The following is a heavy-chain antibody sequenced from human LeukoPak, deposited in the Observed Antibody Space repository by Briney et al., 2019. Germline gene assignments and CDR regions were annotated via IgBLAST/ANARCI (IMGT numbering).Heavy chain of an antibody. J-gene: IGHJ4*02. CDR2: IYYSGNT. D-gene: IGHD6-13*01. CDR3: ARTSIAAAGTIDD. Sequence: SETLSLTCTVSGGSIRSYYWSWIRQPPGKGLEWIGYIYYSGNTNYNPSLKSRVTISVDTSKNQFSLRLSSVAAADTAVYYCARTSIAAAGTIDDWGQGTLVTVSS. CDR1: GGSIRSYY. V-gene: IGHV4-59*08.